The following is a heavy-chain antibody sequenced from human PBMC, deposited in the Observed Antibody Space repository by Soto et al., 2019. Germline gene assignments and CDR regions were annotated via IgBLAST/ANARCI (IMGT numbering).Heavy chain of an antibody. Sequence: GGSLRLSCAASGFTVSSNYMSWVRQAPGKGLEWVSVIYSGGSTYYADSVKGRFTISRDNSKNTLYLQVNGLRAEDTAVYYCARDSRSFTIFGVVRAYGIDVWGQGTTVTVSS. J-gene: IGHJ6*02. D-gene: IGHD3-3*01. V-gene: IGHV3-53*01. CDR2: IYSGGST. CDR3: ARDSRSFTIFGVVRAYGIDV. CDR1: GFTVSSNY.